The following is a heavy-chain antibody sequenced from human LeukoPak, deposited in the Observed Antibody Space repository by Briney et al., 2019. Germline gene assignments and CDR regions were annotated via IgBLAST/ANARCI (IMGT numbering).Heavy chain of an antibody. Sequence: SETLSLTCTVSGGSMSSSSYYWGWIRQPPGKGLEWIGSIYYSGSTYYNPSLKSRVTISVDTSKNQFSLKVSSVTAADTAVYYCARSTMVRGERLGKIDYWGQGTLVTVSS. D-gene: IGHD3-10*01. CDR1: GGSMSSSSYY. J-gene: IGHJ4*02. CDR3: ARSTMVRGERLGKIDY. CDR2: IYYSGST. V-gene: IGHV4-39*01.